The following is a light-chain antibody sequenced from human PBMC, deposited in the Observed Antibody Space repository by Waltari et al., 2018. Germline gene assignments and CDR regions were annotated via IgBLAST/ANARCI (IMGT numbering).Light chain of an antibody. Sequence: DIQMTQSPSTLSASIGDRVTITCRASQSMNNWLAWYQQKPGKAPKVLMYKASSLESGVPSRFSGSGSGTEFTLTISSLQPDDFATYYCQQYNSYPYTVGQGTKLEIK. CDR3: QQYNSYPYT. V-gene: IGKV1-5*03. CDR1: QSMNNW. J-gene: IGKJ2*01. CDR2: KAS.